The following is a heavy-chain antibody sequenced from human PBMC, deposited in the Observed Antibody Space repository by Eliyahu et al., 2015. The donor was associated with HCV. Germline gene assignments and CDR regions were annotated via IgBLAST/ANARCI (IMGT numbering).Heavy chain of an antibody. Sequence: QVQLQESGPGLVMPSRTLSLTCTVSGXPIXGXDYXWSWIRQHPGKGLEWIGYIYYSGNSYYNPSLKSRVTISVDTSKNQFSLKLSSVTAADTAVYYCARRVEGYCSGGSCYGIFDFWGQGTLVTVSS. CDR2: IYYSGNS. CDR3: ARRVEGYCSGGSCYGIFDF. V-gene: IGHV4-31*03. D-gene: IGHD2-15*01. J-gene: IGHJ4*02. CDR1: GXPIXGXDYX.